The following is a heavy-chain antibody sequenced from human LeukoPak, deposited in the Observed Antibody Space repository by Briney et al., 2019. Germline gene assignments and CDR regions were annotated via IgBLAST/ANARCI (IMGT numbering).Heavy chain of an antibody. CDR1: GYTFTSYG. Sequence: ASVKVSCKASGYTFTSYGISWMRQAPGQGLEWMGWISAYNGNTNHAQKLQGRVTMTTDTSTSTAYMELRSLRSDDTAVYYCARDSDSSGYPYFDYWGQGTLVTVSS. CDR2: ISAYNGNT. J-gene: IGHJ4*02. D-gene: IGHD3-22*01. V-gene: IGHV1-18*01. CDR3: ARDSDSSGYPYFDY.